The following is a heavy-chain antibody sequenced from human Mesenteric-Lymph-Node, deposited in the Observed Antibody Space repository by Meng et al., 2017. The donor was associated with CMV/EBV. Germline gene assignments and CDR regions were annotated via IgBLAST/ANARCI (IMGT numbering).Heavy chain of an antibody. D-gene: IGHD2-15*01. CDR1: GFTFVSHA. Sequence: GESLKISCAASGFTFVSHAIHWIRQSPNKGLEWVAVISYDGARKYYADSVRGRFTVSTDNSKKTVSLQMNSLRPEDTAVYYCARVGRRPLDAFDIWGQGTMVTVSS. V-gene: IGHV3-30-3*01. CDR2: ISYDGARK. J-gene: IGHJ3*02. CDR3: ARVGRRPLDAFDI.